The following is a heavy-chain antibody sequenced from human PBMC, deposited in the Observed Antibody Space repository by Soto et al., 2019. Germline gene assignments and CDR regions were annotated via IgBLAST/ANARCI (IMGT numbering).Heavy chain of an antibody. V-gene: IGHV1-18*01. D-gene: IGHD2-2*01. CDR1: GYTFITYG. J-gene: IGHJ4*02. CDR2: NTPYNGKT. Sequence: ASVKVSCKASGYTFITYGVTWVRQAPGQGLEWMGWNTPYNGKTHYAQKFQDRVTMTTDTAATTAYMELRSLTSDDSAMYFCARDTSHYFDHWGQGILVTVAS. CDR3: ARDTSHYFDH.